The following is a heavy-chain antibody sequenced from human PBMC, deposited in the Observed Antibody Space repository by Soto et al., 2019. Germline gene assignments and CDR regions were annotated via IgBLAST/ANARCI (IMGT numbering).Heavy chain of an antibody. J-gene: IGHJ4*02. CDR3: ARDRGADTATIFDY. D-gene: IGHD5-18*01. CDR2: ISSPSIRI. V-gene: IGHV3-48*02. Sequence: PGGSLRLSCAASGFTFSSYSMNWVRQAPGKGLEWVSFISSPSIRIYYADSVRGRFTISRDNDKNSLYLQMNRLRDEDTVVYYCARDRGADTATIFDYWGQGTLVTVSS. CDR1: GFTFSSYS.